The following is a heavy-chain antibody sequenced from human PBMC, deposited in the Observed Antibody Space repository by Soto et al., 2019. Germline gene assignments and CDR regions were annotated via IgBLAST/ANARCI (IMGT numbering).Heavy chain of an antibody. CDR3: AEDGAGYGMDV. Sequence: QVQLVESGGGVVQPGRSLRLSCAASGFTFSSYGMHWVRQAPGKGLEWVAVISYDGSNKYYADSVKGRFTISRDNSKNTLYLKMNSRIAEETAVYYCAEDGAGYGMDVWGQGTTVTVSS. J-gene: IGHJ6*02. V-gene: IGHV3-30*18. CDR1: GFTFSSYG. CDR2: ISYDGSNK.